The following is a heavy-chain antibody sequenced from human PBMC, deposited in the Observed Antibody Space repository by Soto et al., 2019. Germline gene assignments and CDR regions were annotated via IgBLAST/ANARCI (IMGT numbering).Heavy chain of an antibody. V-gene: IGHV4-31*03. CDR2: IYESGAT. J-gene: IGHJ6*02. Sequence: QVQLQESGPGLVKPSQTLSLTCTVSGDSISGGRYYWNWIRQHPGKGLEWIGNIYESGATYYNPSLMSRLLISEDTSKNQFSLRLNSVTAADTAVYYCARDRGFGMDVWGQGTTVTVSS. CDR1: GDSISGGRYY. CDR3: ARDRGFGMDV.